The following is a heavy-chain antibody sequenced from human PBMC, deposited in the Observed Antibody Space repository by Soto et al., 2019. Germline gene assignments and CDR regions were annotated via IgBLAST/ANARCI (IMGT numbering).Heavy chain of an antibody. J-gene: IGHJ5*02. CDR2: IYNGATT. CDR1: GGSISTGGYY. Sequence: SETLSLTCTVSGGSISTGGYYWSWIRQHPGKGLEWIGYIYNGATTYYNPSLKSRVTISVDTSKNQFSLKLSSVTVADTAVYYCARDPAPWGQGALVTSP. V-gene: IGHV4-31*03. CDR3: ARDPAP.